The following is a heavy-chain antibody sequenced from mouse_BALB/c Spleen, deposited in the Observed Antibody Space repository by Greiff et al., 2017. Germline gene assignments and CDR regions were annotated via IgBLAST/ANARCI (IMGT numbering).Heavy chain of an antibody. J-gene: IGHJ1*01. CDR2: IWSGGST. CDR3: ARSGVRSYWYFDV. V-gene: IGHV2-2*02. Sequence: VQLVESGPGLVAPSQSLSITCTVSGFSLTGYGVNWVRQSPGKGLEWLGVIWSGGSTDYNAAFISRLSISKDNSKSQVFFKMNSLQANDTAIYYCARSGVRSYWYFDVWGAGTTVTVSS. D-gene: IGHD2-14*01. CDR1: GFSLTGYG.